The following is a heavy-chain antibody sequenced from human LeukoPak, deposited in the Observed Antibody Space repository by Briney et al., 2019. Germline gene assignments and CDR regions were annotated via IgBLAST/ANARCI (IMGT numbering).Heavy chain of an antibody. CDR1: GYTFTSYD. D-gene: IGHD3-10*01. Sequence: ASVKASCKASGYTFTSYDISWGRQATGQGLEWMGWMNPNSGNTGYAQKFQGRVTMTRNTSISTAYMELSSLRSEDTSVYYCARGGGKMVRGTFSYWGQGTLVTVSS. CDR3: ARGGGKMVRGTFSY. V-gene: IGHV1-8*01. CDR2: MNPNSGNT. J-gene: IGHJ4*02.